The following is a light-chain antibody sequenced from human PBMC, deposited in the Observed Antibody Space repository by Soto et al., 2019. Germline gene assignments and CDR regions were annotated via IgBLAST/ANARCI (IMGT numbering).Light chain of an antibody. CDR2: WAS. CDR1: QSVLYSSNNKNY. Sequence: IVMTQSPDSLAVSLGERATINCKSSQSVLYSSNNKNYLAWYQQKPRQPPKLLIYWASTRESGVPDRFSGSGSGTDFTLTISSLQAEDVAVYYCQQYYSGRTFGQGTKVEIK. V-gene: IGKV4-1*01. J-gene: IGKJ1*01. CDR3: QQYYSGRT.